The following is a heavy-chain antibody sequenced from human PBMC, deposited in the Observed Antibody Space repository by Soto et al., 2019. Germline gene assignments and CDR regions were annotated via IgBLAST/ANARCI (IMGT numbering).Heavy chain of an antibody. CDR3: AKGVGYDILTGYYNFDY. Sequence: GGSLRLSCAASGFTFSSYAMSWVRQAPGKGLEWVSAISGSGGSTYYADSVKGRFTISRDNSKNTLYLQMNSLRAEDTAVYYCAKGVGYDILTGYYNFDYWGQGTLVT. CDR1: GFTFSSYA. J-gene: IGHJ4*02. V-gene: IGHV3-23*01. CDR2: ISGSGGST. D-gene: IGHD3-9*01.